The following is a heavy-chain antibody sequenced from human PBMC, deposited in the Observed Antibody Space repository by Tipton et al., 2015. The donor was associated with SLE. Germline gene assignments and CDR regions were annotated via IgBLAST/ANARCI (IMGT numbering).Heavy chain of an antibody. CDR2: IYHSGST. CDR3: AREGYTDGY. V-gene: IGHV4-30-2*01. J-gene: IGHJ4*02. D-gene: IGHD5-18*01. CDR1: GGSISSGGYS. Sequence: TLSLTCAVSGGSISSGGYSWSWIRQPPGKGLEWIGYIYHSGSTYYNPSLKSRVTISVDRSKNQFSLKLSSVTAADTAVYYCAREGYTDGYWGQGTLVTVSP.